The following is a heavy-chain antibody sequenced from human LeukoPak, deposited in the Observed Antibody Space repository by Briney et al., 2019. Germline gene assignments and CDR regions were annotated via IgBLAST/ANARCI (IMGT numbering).Heavy chain of an antibody. CDR2: LSGDGSST. CDR3: ARASTTVPNLLDN. V-gene: IGHV3-74*03. D-gene: IGHD4-17*01. CDR1: GFTFSTYW. Sequence: QPGGSLRLSCVASGFTFSTYWMHWVRQAPANGLLWVSRLSGDGSSTAYADSLKGRFTISRDNAKHTLYLQMNSLRAEDTAVYFCARASTTVPNLLDNWGQGTLVTVSS. J-gene: IGHJ4*02.